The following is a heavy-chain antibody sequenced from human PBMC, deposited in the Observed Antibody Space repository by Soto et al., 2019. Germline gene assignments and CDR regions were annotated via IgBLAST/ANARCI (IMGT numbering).Heavy chain of an antibody. CDR1: GGSISSYY. CDR3: AKEGARKGPNWLDP. D-gene: IGHD3-16*01. Sequence: PSETLSLTCTVSGGSISSYYWSWIRQPPGKGLEWIGYIYYSGSTNYNPSLKSRVTISVDTSKNQFSLKLSSVTAADTAVYYCAKEGARKGPNWLDPWGQGTLVTVSS. J-gene: IGHJ5*02. CDR2: IYYSGST. V-gene: IGHV4-59*01.